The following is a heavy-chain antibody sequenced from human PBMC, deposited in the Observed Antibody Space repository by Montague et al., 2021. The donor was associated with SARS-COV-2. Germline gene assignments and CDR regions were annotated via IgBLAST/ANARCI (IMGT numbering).Heavy chain of an antibody. CDR1: GGSFSGYC. J-gene: IGHJ3*01. CDR2: ISHSGST. Sequence: VYGGSFSGYCWTWIRQHPGKGLEWIGEISHSGSTNYSPSLKSRLTISVDRSKNQFSLRLTSVTAADTAVYYCARTADVYVLTGYYSDGFDFWGQGTMVTVAS. D-gene: IGHD3-9*01. CDR3: ARTADVYVLTGYYSDGFDF. V-gene: IGHV4-34*01.